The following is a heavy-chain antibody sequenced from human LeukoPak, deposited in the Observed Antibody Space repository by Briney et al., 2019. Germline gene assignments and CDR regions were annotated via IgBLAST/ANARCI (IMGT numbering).Heavy chain of an antibody. Sequence: ASVTVSCKPSGCTFSSYAISWVRQAPGPGLEWMGRIIPILGIANYAQKFQGRVTITADKSTSTAYMELSSLRSEDTAVYYCAAAEAFDIWGQGTMVTVSS. V-gene: IGHV1-69*04. D-gene: IGHD6-13*01. CDR2: IIPILGIA. CDR1: GCTFSSYA. CDR3: AAAEAFDI. J-gene: IGHJ3*02.